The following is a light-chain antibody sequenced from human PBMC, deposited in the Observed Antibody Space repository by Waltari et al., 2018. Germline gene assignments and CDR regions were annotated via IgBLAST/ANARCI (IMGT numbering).Light chain of an antibody. J-gene: IGLJ2*01. Sequence: QSVLTQPPSASGTPGQRVTIPCSGSSSNIGSNYVYWYQQHPGTAHKLLIYRNNQRPSGVPDRFSGSKSGTSASLAISGLRSEDEADYYCAAWDDSLSGPVFGGGTKLTVL. CDR1: SSNIGSNY. CDR3: AAWDDSLSGPV. CDR2: RNN. V-gene: IGLV1-47*01.